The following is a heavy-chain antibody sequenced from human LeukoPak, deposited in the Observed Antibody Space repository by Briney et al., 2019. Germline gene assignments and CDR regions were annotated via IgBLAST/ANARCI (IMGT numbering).Heavy chain of an antibody. D-gene: IGHD2-2*01. Sequence: SETLSLTCTVSGGSISSYYWSWIRQPPGKGLEWIGYIYYSGSTNYNPSLKSRVTLSVDTSKNQFSLKLSSVTAADTAVYYCARGAYCGSINCYGFDYWGQGTQVTASS. CDR3: ARGAYCGSINCYGFDY. J-gene: IGHJ4*02. CDR1: GGSISSYY. CDR2: IYYSGST. V-gene: IGHV4-59*12.